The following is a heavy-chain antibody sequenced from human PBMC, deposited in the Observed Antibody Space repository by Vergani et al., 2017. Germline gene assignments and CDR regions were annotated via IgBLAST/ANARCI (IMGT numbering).Heavy chain of an antibody. CDR1: GFTFDDYA. Sequence: EVQLVESGGGLVQPGRSLRLSCAASGFTFDDYAMHWVRQAPGKGLEWVSGISWNSGSIGYADSVKGRFTISRDNAKNSLYLQMNSLRAEDTALYYCAKGSVLRFLEWSNDSWGQGTLVTVSS. CDR3: AKGSVLRFLEWSNDS. J-gene: IGHJ4*02. CDR2: ISWNSGSI. D-gene: IGHD3-3*01. V-gene: IGHV3-9*01.